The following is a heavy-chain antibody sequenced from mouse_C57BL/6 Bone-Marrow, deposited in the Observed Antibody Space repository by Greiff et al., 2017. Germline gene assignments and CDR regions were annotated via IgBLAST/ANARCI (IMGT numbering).Heavy chain of an antibody. V-gene: IGHV1-26*01. J-gene: IGHJ1*03. Sequence: EVQVVESGPELVKPGASVKISCKASGYTFTDYYMNWVKQSHGKSLEWIGDINPNNGGTSYNQKFKGKATLTVDKSSSTAYMELRSLTSEDSAVYYCARAWDGVPNWYFDVWGTGTTVTVSS. CDR1: GYTFTDYY. CDR3: ARAWDGVPNWYFDV. CDR2: INPNNGGT. D-gene: IGHD4-1*01.